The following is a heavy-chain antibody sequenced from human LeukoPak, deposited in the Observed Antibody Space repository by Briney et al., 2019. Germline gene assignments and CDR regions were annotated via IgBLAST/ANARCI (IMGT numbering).Heavy chain of an antibody. CDR1: GFTFSSYW. CDR2: IKQDGSEK. V-gene: IGHV3-7*01. CDR3: ARERGGIQLWLHWFDY. Sequence: GGSLRLSCAASGFTFSSYWMSWVRQAPGKGLEWVANIKQDGSEKYYVDSVKGRFTISRDNAKNSLYLQMNSLRAEDTAVYYCARERGGIQLWLHWFDYWGQGTPVTVSS. D-gene: IGHD5-18*01. J-gene: IGHJ4*02.